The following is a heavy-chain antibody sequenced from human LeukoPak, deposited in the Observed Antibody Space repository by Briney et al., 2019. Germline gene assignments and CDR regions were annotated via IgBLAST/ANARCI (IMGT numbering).Heavy chain of an antibody. Sequence: SETLSLTCTLSSGSMNSYYWGWVRQPAGRGLEWIGRIYTTGKTDYDPSFKSRLTMSVDTSKRQFSLNLRSVSAADTAIYYCARHGYTASHYFLDYWSQGTLVTVSS. CDR3: ARHGYTASHYFLDY. CDR1: SGSMNSYY. J-gene: IGHJ4*02. D-gene: IGHD3-16*01. V-gene: IGHV4-4*07. CDR2: IYTTGKT.